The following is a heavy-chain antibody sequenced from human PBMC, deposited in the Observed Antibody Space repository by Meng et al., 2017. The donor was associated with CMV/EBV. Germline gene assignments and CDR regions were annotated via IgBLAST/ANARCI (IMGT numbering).Heavy chain of an antibody. V-gene: IGHV1-69*10. CDR2: IIPILGIA. D-gene: IGHD3-22*01. Sequence: SVKVSRKASGGTFSSYAISWVRQAPGQGLEWMGGIIPILGIANYAQKFQGRVTITADKSTSTAYMELSSLRSEDTAVYYCAREFFDYYDSSGYFLYWGQGTLVTVSS. CDR1: GGTFSSYA. J-gene: IGHJ4*02. CDR3: AREFFDYYDSSGYFLY.